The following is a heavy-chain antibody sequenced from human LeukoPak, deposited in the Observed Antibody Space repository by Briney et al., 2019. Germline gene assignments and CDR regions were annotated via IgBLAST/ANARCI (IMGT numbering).Heavy chain of an antibody. Sequence: GGSLRLSCAASGFTFSSYWMHWVRQVPGKGLEWVSRIHSDGRSTTYADSVKGRFTISRDDAKNTLYLQMNSLRAEDTAVYYCAKDRQQLVPDYWGQGTLVTVSS. J-gene: IGHJ4*02. D-gene: IGHD6-13*01. CDR3: AKDRQQLVPDY. CDR1: GFTFSSYW. V-gene: IGHV3-74*03. CDR2: IHSDGRST.